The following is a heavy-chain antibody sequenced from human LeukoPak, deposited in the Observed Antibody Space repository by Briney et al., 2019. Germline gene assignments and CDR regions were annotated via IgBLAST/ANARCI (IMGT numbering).Heavy chain of an antibody. Sequence: ASVKVSCKASGGTFSSYAISWVRQAPGQGLEWMGGIIPIFGTANYAQKFQGRVTITADESTSTAYMELSSLRSEDTAVYYCARDSGDSSGYYYPYFDYWGQGTLVTVSP. D-gene: IGHD3-22*01. V-gene: IGHV1-69*13. CDR3: ARDSGDSSGYYYPYFDY. CDR1: GGTFSSYA. J-gene: IGHJ4*02. CDR2: IIPIFGTA.